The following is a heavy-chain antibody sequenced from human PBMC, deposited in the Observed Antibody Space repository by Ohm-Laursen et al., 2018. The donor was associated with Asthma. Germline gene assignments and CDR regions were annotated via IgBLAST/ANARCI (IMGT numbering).Heavy chain of an antibody. Sequence: SLRLSCTASGFTFRSYAMHWVRQAPGKGLEWVAVGGSYYDGGLKYYADSVNGRFTISRDNSMNTLYVQMNSLRAEDTAVYYCARDHYYSSGTYFDYWGQGTLVTVSS. J-gene: IGHJ4*02. V-gene: IGHV3-30-3*01. CDR1: GFTFRSYA. CDR3: ARDHYYSSGTYFDY. D-gene: IGHD3-10*01. CDR2: GGSYYDGGLK.